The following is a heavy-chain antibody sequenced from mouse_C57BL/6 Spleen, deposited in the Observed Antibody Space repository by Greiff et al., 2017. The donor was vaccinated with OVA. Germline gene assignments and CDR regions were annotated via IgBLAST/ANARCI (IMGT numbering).Heavy chain of an antibody. Sequence: EVMLVESGGDLVKPGGSLKLSCAASGFTFSGYGMSWVRQTPDKRLEWVANISSGGSYTYYPDSVKGRFTISRDNAKNTLYLQMSSLKSEDTAVYYCARHRGAMDYWGQGTSVTVSS. J-gene: IGHJ4*01. CDR2: ISSGGSYT. CDR1: GFTFSGYG. CDR3: ARHRGAMDY. V-gene: IGHV5-6*01.